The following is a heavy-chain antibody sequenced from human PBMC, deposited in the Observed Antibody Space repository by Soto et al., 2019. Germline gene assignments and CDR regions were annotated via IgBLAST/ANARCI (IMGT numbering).Heavy chain of an antibody. CDR2: ISAYNVNT. CDR3: ARDIASAGPFDY. Sequence: QVQLVQSGAEVKKPGASVKVSCKTSGYTFTSYAISWVRQAPGQGLEWMGWISAYNVNTQYAQKLQGRVTMTTDTSTSTAYMALRSLRSDDTAVYYCARDIASAGPFDYWGQGTLVTVSS. J-gene: IGHJ4*02. V-gene: IGHV1-18*01. CDR1: GYTFTSYA. D-gene: IGHD6-13*01.